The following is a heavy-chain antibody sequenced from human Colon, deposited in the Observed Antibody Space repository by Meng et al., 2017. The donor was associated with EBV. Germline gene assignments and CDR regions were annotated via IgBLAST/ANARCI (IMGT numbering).Heavy chain of an antibody. CDR2: IYSSGST. Sequence: QVLLQEAGRGLVKPSQTLSLTCTVSGGSISSGYYYWSRIRQPPGKGLELIGHIYSSGSTSPNPSLKSRVTISKDTSKNPFSLRLSSVTAADTAVYYCARNYSFDYWGQGTLVTVSS. CDR1: GGSISSGYYY. J-gene: IGHJ4*02. CDR3: ARNYSFDY. V-gene: IGHV4-30-4*01.